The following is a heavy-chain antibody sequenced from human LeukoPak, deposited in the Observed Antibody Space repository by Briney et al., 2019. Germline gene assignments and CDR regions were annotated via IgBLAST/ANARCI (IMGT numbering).Heavy chain of an antibody. CDR1: GFTFSSYA. CDR3: AKNDIGFYFEY. V-gene: IGHV3-23*01. J-gene: IGHJ4*02. CDR2: IRDSGSST. D-gene: IGHD3-9*01. Sequence: GSLRLSCAASGFTFSSYAMSWVRQAPGKGLEWVSSIRDSGSSTYFADSVKGRFTIPRDNSKNTLFLQMNSLRAGDTAVYFCAKNDIGFYFEYGGQGTLVTVSS.